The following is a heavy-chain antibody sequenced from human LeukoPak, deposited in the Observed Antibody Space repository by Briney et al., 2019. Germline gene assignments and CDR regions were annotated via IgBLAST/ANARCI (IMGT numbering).Heavy chain of an antibody. CDR1: GGSMSSSRYY. D-gene: IGHD1-20*01. CDR3: ARPLITGNPGRIRSYGMDV. V-gene: IGHV4-39*01. CDR2: IYYSGST. Sequence: PSETLSLTCPVSGGSMSSSRYYWGSIRQPPGKGLEWIGSIYYSGSTYYNPSLKSRVTISVDTSKNQFSLKLSSVTAADTAVYYCARPLITGNPGRIRSYGMDVWGQGTTVTVSS. J-gene: IGHJ6*02.